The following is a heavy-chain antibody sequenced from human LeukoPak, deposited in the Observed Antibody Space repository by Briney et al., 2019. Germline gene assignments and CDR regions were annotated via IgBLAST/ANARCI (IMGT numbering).Heavy chain of an antibody. J-gene: IGHJ3*02. CDR3: ARVKLGVVAGYDAFDI. Sequence: GGSLRLSCAASGFTFSSYGMSWVRQAPGKGLEWVSGINWNGGSTGYADSVKGRFTISRGNAKNSLYLQMNSLRAEDTALYYCARVKLGVVAGYDAFDIWGQGTMVTVSS. CDR1: GFTFSSYG. D-gene: IGHD2-15*01. V-gene: IGHV3-20*04. CDR2: INWNGGST.